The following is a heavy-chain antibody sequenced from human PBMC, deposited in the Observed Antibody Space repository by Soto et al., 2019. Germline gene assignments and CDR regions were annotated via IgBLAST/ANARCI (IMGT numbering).Heavy chain of an antibody. D-gene: IGHD3-16*01. CDR2: ISPYTGNT. CDR1: GYIFVNYG. Sequence: QVQLVQSGDEVKKPGASVKVSCKASGYIFVNYGIAWVRQAPGQGLEWMGWISPYTGNTHSASKVQGRLTXTTXTSTSTAYMDLGSLTSDDTAVYYCVMVDNYVTPTPQDVWGQGTTVTVSS. CDR3: VMVDNYVTPTPQDV. J-gene: IGHJ6*02. V-gene: IGHV1-18*01.